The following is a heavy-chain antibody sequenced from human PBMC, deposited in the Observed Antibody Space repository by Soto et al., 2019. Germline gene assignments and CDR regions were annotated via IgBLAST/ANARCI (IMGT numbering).Heavy chain of an antibody. CDR2: INPNSGGT. J-gene: IGHJ5*02. V-gene: IGHV1-2*04. CDR1: GYTFTSYG. CDR3: ARGVDIVLIDKWFDP. Sequence: ASVKVSCKASGYTFTSYGISWVRQAPGQGLEWMGWINPNSGGTNYAQKFQGWVTMTRDTSIGTAYMELSRLRSDDTAVYYCARGVDIVLIDKWFDPWGQGTLVNVSS. D-gene: IGHD2-8*01.